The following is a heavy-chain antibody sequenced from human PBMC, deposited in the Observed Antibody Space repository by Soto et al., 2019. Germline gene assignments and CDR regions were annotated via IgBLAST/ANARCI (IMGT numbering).Heavy chain of an antibody. D-gene: IGHD1-1*01. CDR3: ARVPWNDGHYHHGMDV. Sequence: PGESLKISCKGSGYSFSSYWIGWVRQMPGKGLEWMGIIYPGDSETRYSPSFQGQVTIAADKSIRTAYLYWRSLKASDTAIYYCARVPWNDGHYHHGMDVWGQGTTVTVSS. CDR1: GYSFSSYW. V-gene: IGHV5-51*01. CDR2: IYPGDSET. J-gene: IGHJ6*02.